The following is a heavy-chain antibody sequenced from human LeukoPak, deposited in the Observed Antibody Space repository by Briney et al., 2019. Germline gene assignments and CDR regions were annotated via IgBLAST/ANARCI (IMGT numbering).Heavy chain of an antibody. CDR2: IKQDGSEK. J-gene: IGHJ6*03. D-gene: IGHD3-22*01. V-gene: IGHV3-7*01. Sequence: HPGGSLRLSCAASGFTFSSYWMSWVRQAPGKGLEWVANIKQDGSEKYYVDSVKGRFTISRDNAKNSLYLQMNSLRAEDTAVYYCARDTAEIVDPYYYYMDVWGKGTTVTISS. CDR1: GFTFSSYW. CDR3: ARDTAEIVDPYYYYMDV.